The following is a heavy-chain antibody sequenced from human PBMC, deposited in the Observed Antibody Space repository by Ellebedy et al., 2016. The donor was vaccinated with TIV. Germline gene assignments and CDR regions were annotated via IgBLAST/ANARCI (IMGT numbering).Heavy chain of an antibody. CDR2: IWQDGSKR. CDR3: ARARAAAGKRWGKMGHYYMDV. Sequence: GESLKISXAASGFTFSSYGMHWVRQAPGKGLEWVAVIWQDGSKRYYADSVKGRFTISSDNSKNTLYLQMNSLRAEDTAVYYCARARAAAGKRWGKMGHYYMDVWGKGATVTVSS. D-gene: IGHD6-13*01. CDR1: GFTFSSYG. J-gene: IGHJ6*03. V-gene: IGHV3-33*01.